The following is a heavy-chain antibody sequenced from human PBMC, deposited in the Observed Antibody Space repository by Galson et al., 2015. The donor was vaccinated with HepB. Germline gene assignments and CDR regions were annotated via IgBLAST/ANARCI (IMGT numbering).Heavy chain of an antibody. Sequence: SLRLSCAASGFTFSSYAMSWVRQAPGKGLEWVSSISASGCSTYYADSVKGRFTISRDNSKNTLYPQMNSLGAEDTAVYYCAKPLKERITMVRGVIIPDGMDVWGQGTTVTVSS. D-gene: IGHD3-10*01. CDR1: GFTFSSYA. V-gene: IGHV3-23*01. CDR2: ISASGCST. CDR3: AKPLKERITMVRGVIIPDGMDV. J-gene: IGHJ6*02.